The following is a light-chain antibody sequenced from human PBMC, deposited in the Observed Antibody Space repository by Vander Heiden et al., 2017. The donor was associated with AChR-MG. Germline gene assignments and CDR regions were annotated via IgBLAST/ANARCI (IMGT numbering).Light chain of an antibody. CDR3: QQGYSTPQFT. Sequence: DIHMTQSPSSLSPAVGDRVTITCRASQSISSYLNWYQQKPGKAPKLLIYAASSLQSGVPSRFSGSGSGTDFTLTISSLQPEDFATYYCQQGYSTPQFTFGQGTRLEIK. CDR2: AAS. V-gene: IGKV1-39*01. CDR1: QSISSY. J-gene: IGKJ5*01.